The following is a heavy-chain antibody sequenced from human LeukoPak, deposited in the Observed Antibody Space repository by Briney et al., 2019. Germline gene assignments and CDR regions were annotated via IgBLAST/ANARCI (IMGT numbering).Heavy chain of an antibody. Sequence: GGSLRLSCAASGFTFTDFYMSWIRQAPGKGLEWVSVFYSGGYTYYADSVKGRFTISRDNSKNTLYLQMNSLRAEDTAVYYCATVGGGYDFDYWGQGTLVTVSS. J-gene: IGHJ4*02. CDR1: GFTFTDFY. V-gene: IGHV3-53*01. CDR2: FYSGGYT. CDR3: ATVGGGYDFDY. D-gene: IGHD3-22*01.